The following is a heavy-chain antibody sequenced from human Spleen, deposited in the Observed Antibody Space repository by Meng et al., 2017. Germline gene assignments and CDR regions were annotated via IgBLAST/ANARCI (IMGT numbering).Heavy chain of an antibody. J-gene: IGHJ4*02. CDR3: ARVMGSVDY. CDR1: GYTFASYD. Sequence: QVQLVQSGAEVKKPGASLKVSCKTSGYTFASYDINWVRQATGQGLEWMGWMNPKSGNTGFAQKFQGRVTMTRNTAISTAYMELSSLRTEDTAVYYCARVMGSVDYWGQGTLVTVSS. D-gene: IGHD3-10*01. CDR2: MNPKSGNT. V-gene: IGHV1-8*01.